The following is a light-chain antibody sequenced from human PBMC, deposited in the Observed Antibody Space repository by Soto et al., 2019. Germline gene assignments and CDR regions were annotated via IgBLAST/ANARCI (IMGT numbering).Light chain of an antibody. Sequence: DIRMTQSPSTLSASVGDKVTITCRASQSIGDSLAWYQQKPGKAPYLLISDVSSLERGVPSRFSGSGSGTEFTLTISTLHPDDFAAFYCQQYNGYSRTFGQGTKVDIK. J-gene: IGKJ1*01. CDR2: DVS. CDR3: QQYNGYSRT. V-gene: IGKV1-5*01. CDR1: QSIGDS.